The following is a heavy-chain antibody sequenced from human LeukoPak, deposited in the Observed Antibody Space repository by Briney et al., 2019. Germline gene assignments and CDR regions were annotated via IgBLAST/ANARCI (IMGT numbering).Heavy chain of an antibody. J-gene: IGHJ4*02. Sequence: ASVKVSCKASGYTFTGYYMHWVRQAPGQGLEWMGMIYPRDGSTSYAQKFQGRVTVTRDTSTSTVHMELSGLRSEDTAVYYCARDQEGFNYWGQGTLVTVSS. CDR1: GYTFTGYY. V-gene: IGHV1-46*01. CDR3: ARDQEGFNY. CDR2: IYPRDGST.